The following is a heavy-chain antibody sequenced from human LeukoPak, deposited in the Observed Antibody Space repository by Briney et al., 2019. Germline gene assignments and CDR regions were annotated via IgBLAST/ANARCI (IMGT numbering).Heavy chain of an antibody. CDR3: ARGRSLWFGESGEDT. CDR2: MNPNSGNT. D-gene: IGHD3-10*01. J-gene: IGHJ5*02. CDR1: GYTFTSYD. Sequence: ASVKVSCKASGYTFTSYDIDWVRQATGQGLEWMGWMNPNSGNTGYAQKFQGRVTMTRNTSISTAYMELSSLRSEDTAVYYCARGRSLWFGESGEDTWGQGTLVTVSS. V-gene: IGHV1-8*01.